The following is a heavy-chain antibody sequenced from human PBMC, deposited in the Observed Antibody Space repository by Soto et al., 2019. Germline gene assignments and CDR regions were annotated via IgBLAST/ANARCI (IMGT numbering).Heavy chain of an antibody. CDR2: MYYSGST. CDR3: ARAEGRWLQLYYFDY. J-gene: IGHJ4*02. Sequence: SETLSLPCTVSGGSISSHYWSWIRQPPGKGLEWIGYMYYSGSTNYNPSLKSRVTISVDTSKNQFSLKLSSVTAADTAVYYCARAEGRWLQLYYFDYWGQGTLVTVSS. V-gene: IGHV4-59*11. CDR1: GGSISSHY. D-gene: IGHD1-1*01.